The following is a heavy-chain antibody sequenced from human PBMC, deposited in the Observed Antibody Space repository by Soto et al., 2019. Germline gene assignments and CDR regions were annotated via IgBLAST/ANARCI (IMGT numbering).Heavy chain of an antibody. Sequence: XXTLPLPFTVSAGSISSSSYYWGFIRQPPGKGQDWMGTIYYSGSTYYAPSLKSRVSISVDTSKNLFSLKLRSVTAAYTPVYYCARAYSDRLQAFDIWGQGTMVTVSS. J-gene: IGHJ3*02. CDR3: ARAYSDRLQAFDI. CDR2: IYYSGST. CDR1: AGSISSSSYY. V-gene: IGHV4-39*01. D-gene: IGHD1-26*01.